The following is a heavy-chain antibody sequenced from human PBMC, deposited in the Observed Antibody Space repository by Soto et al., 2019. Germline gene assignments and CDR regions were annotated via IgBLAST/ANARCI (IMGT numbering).Heavy chain of an antibody. CDR3: ARHGDSSVAFGI. J-gene: IGHJ3*02. Sequence: GASVKVSCKRSGYTFTSYYMHLVRQAPGQGLEWMGIINPSGGSTSYAQKFQGRVTMTRDTSTSTVYMELSSLRSEDTAVYYGARHGDSSVAFGIWGERTMGTGS. CDR2: INPSGGST. CDR1: GYTFTSYY. D-gene: IGHD3-22*01. V-gene: IGHV1-46*01.